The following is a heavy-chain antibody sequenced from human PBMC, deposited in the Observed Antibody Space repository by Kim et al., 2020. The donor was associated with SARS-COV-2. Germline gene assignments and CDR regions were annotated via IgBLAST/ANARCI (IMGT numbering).Heavy chain of an antibody. D-gene: IGHD3-16*02. CDR2: INTKTGNP. J-gene: IGHJ1*01. V-gene: IGHV7-4-1*02. CDR3: AVWGSDRSEES. Sequence: ASVKVSCKASGYTFTKYAIHWVRQAPGQGLEWMGWINTKTGNPTYAQAFTGRFVFSLDTSVTTAYLQISGLKSEDTAEYYCAVWGSDRSEESWGQGTLVTVSS. CDR1: GYTFTKYA.